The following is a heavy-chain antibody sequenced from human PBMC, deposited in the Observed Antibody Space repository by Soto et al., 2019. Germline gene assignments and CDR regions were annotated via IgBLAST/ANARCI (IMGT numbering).Heavy chain of an antibody. J-gene: IGHJ6*02. D-gene: IGHD6-19*01. CDR2: ISHSGST. Sequence: QVQLQESGPGLVKPSGTLSLTCAVSGGSISSSNWWRWVRQPPGKGLEWIGEISHSGSTNYNPSLKSQVTISVDESRNQFSLKLSSVTAADTAVYYCARDYSSCWYYYYYGMDVWGQGTTVAVSS. CDR1: GGSISSSNW. V-gene: IGHV4-4*02. CDR3: ARDYSSCWYYYYYGMDV.